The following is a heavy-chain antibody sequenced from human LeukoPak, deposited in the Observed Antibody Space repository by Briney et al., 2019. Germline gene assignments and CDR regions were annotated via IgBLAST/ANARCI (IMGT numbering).Heavy chain of an antibody. CDR2: ISSNGGST. CDR3: ARGKITMIDY. Sequence: SLRLSCGASGFTFSSYAIHWVRQAPGKGLEYVSAISSNGGSTYYANSVKGRFTISRDNSKNTLYLQMGSLRAEDMAVYYCARGKITMIDYWGQGTLVTVSS. V-gene: IGHV3-64*01. D-gene: IGHD3-22*01. J-gene: IGHJ4*02. CDR1: GFTFSSYA.